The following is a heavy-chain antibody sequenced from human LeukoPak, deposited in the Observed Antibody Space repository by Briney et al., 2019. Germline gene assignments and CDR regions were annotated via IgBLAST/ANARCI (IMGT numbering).Heavy chain of an antibody. D-gene: IGHD3-10*01. V-gene: IGHV3-23*01. CDR2: ISGSGGST. Sequence: GGSLRLSCAASGFIFNNYAMSWVRQPPGQGLEWVSAISGSGGSTYYTDSVKGRFTISRDNSKNTLYLQMNSLRAEDTAVYYCARVPSPGSSTGYWGQGTLVTASS. J-gene: IGHJ4*02. CDR1: GFIFNNYA. CDR3: ARVPSPGSSTGY.